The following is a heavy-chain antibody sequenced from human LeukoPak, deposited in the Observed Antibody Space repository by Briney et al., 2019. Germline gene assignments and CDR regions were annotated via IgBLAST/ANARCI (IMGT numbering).Heavy chain of an antibody. J-gene: IGHJ3*02. V-gene: IGHV3-7*01. CDR1: GFTFSSYW. CDR3: ARDPSYYYDSSGYGDAFDI. CDR2: IKQDGSEK. Sequence: GGSLRLSCAASGFTFSSYWMSWVRQAPGKGLEWVANIKQDGSEKYYVDSVKGRFTISRDNAKNSLYLQMNSLRAEDTAVYYCARDPSYYYDSSGYGDAFDIWGQGTMVTVSS. D-gene: IGHD3-22*01.